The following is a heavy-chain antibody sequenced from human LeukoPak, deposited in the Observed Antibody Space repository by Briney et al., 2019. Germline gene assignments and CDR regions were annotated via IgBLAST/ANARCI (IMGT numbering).Heavy chain of an antibody. J-gene: IGHJ1*01. CDR2: ISSSSSYI. D-gene: IGHD3-22*01. V-gene: IGHV3-21*01. CDR1: GFTFPTYG. Sequence: TGESLRLSCAGSGFTFPTYGMHWVRQAQGKGLEWVSSISSSSSYIYYADSVKGRFTISRDNAKNSLYLQMNSLRAEDTAVYYCATYSSGNGREFQHWGQGTLVTVSS. CDR3: ATYSSGNGREFQH.